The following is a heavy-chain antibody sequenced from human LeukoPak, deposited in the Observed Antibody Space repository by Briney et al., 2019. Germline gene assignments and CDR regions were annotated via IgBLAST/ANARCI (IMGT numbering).Heavy chain of an antibody. J-gene: IGHJ3*02. Sequence: QPGGSLRLSCAASGFIFSSYAMSWVRQAPGKGLEWVSTISGSGGSTYYADSVKGRFTISRDNSKNTVYLQMNSLRAEDTAVYYCAKDNRAFDMWGQGTMVTVSS. CDR3: AKDNRAFDM. CDR1: GFIFSSYA. CDR2: ISGSGGST. V-gene: IGHV3-23*01. D-gene: IGHD1-14*01.